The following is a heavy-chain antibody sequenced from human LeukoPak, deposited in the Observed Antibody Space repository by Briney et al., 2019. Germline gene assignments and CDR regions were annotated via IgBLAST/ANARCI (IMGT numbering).Heavy chain of an antibody. CDR3: AKVAGYSYVGVYYFDY. CDR2: ISGSGGST. J-gene: IGHJ4*02. V-gene: IGHV3-23*01. Sequence: LAGGSLRLSCAASEFTFSTYAMNWVRQAPGKGLEWVSAISGSGGSTYYADSVKGRFTISRDNSKNTLYLQMNSLRAEDTAVYYCAKVAGYSYVGVYYFDYWGQGTLVTVSS. D-gene: IGHD5-18*01. CDR1: EFTFSTYA.